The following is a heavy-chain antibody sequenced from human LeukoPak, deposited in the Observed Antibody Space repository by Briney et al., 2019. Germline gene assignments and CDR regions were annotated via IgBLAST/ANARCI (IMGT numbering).Heavy chain of an antibody. J-gene: IGHJ4*02. CDR1: GFTFSSHA. CDR2: ISSNDDST. CDR3: AKVARTWYCSSTSCPEGYYFDY. D-gene: IGHD2-2*01. Sequence: GGSLRLSCAASGFTFSSHALGWVRRAPGKGLEWVSAISSNDDSTHYADSVKGRFTISRDNSRNTLYLQMNSLRAEDRAIFYCAKVARTWYCSSTSCPEGYYFDYWGQGALVTVSS. V-gene: IGHV3-23*01.